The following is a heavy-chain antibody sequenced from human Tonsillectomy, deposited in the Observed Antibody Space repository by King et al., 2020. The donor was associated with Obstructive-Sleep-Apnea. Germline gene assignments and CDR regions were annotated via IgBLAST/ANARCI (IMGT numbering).Heavy chain of an antibody. CDR2: ISCNSGSI. CDR3: AKSTGGSGRSHYYGMDV. D-gene: IGHD3-10*01. CDR1: GFTFDDYA. V-gene: IGHV3-9*01. J-gene: IGHJ6*02. Sequence: QLVQSGGGLVQPGRFLRLSCAASGFTFDDYAMHWVRQAPGKGLEWVSGISCNSGSIGYADFVKGRFTISRDNAKNSLYLQMNSLRAEDTALYYCAKSTGGSGRSHYYGMDVWGQGTTVTVSS.